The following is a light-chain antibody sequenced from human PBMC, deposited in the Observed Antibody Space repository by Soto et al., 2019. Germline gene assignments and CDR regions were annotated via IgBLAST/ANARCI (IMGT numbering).Light chain of an antibody. CDR3: QQYGSSIT. V-gene: IGKV3-20*01. J-gene: IGKJ5*01. CDR2: GTS. CDR1: QSVKSSY. Sequence: EIVFTHSPVTLSLSPVERATLPFRASQSVKSSYLAWYQHKPGQAPRLLIYGTSSRATGIPDRFSGSGSGTDFTLTISRLEPEDFAVYYCQQYGSSITFGQGTRLEIK.